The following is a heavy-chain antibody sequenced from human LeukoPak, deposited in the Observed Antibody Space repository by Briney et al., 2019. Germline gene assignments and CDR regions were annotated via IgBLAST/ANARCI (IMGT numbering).Heavy chain of an antibody. CDR3: ARETTIFGVVAWFDP. J-gene: IGHJ5*02. Sequence: ASVKVSCKASGYTFTGYYMHWVRQAPGQGLEWMGWTNPNSGGTNYAQKFQGRVTMTRDTSISTAYMELSRLRSDDTAVYYCARETTIFGVVAWFDPWGQGTLVTVSS. CDR2: TNPNSGGT. V-gene: IGHV1-2*02. D-gene: IGHD3-3*01. CDR1: GYTFTGYY.